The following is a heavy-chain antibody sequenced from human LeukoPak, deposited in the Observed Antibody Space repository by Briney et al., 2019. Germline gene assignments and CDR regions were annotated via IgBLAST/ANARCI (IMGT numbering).Heavy chain of an antibody. J-gene: IGHJ4*02. CDR2: IYYSGST. Sequence: SETLSLTCTGSGGSISSSRYYWGWIRQPPGKGLEWIGSIYYSGSTYYNSSLKSRVTISVDTTKNHFSLKLSSVTAADTALYYCARGRDWGSYYWGQGTLVTVSS. V-gene: IGHV4-39*07. CDR3: ARGRDWGSYY. CDR1: GGSISSSRYY. D-gene: IGHD3-16*01.